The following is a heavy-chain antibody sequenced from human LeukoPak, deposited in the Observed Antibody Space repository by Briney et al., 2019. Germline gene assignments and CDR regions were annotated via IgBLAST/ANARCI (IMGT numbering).Heavy chain of an antibody. Sequence: GESLKISCKGSGYSFTSYWVGWVRQMPGKGLEWVGIIYPGDSDTRYSPSFQGQVTVSADKSISTAYLQGSSLKASDTAMYYCARLYDILTGNSFDYWGQGTLVTVSS. J-gene: IGHJ4*02. CDR1: GYSFTSYW. V-gene: IGHV5-51*01. CDR3: ARLYDILTGNSFDY. CDR2: IYPGDSDT. D-gene: IGHD3-9*01.